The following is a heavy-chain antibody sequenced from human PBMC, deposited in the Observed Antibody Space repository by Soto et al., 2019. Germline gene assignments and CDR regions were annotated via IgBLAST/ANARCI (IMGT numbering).Heavy chain of an antibody. D-gene: IGHD2-2*01. J-gene: IGHJ6*02. Sequence: GSVKVSCKASGYTFTSYGISWVRQAPGQGLEWMGWISAYNGNTNYEQKLQGRVTMNTDTSTSTAYMEMRSRRSDDTAVYYCARDRYCSSTSCYWSYYYGMDVWGQGTTVTVSS. V-gene: IGHV1-18*01. CDR1: GYTFTSYG. CDR3: ARDRYCSSTSCYWSYYYGMDV. CDR2: ISAYNGNT.